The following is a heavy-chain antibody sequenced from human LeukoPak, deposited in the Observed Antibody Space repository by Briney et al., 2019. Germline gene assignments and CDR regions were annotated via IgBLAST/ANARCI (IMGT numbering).Heavy chain of an antibody. V-gene: IGHV1-69*13. CDR3: AIRIAAAGIDY. Sequence: SVKVSCKASGGTYSSYAISWVRQAPGQGLEWMGGIIPIFGTANYAQKFQGRVTITADESTSTAYMELSSLRSEDTAVYYCAIRIAAAGIDYWGQGTLVTVSS. CDR2: IIPIFGTA. CDR1: GGTYSSYA. D-gene: IGHD6-13*01. J-gene: IGHJ4*02.